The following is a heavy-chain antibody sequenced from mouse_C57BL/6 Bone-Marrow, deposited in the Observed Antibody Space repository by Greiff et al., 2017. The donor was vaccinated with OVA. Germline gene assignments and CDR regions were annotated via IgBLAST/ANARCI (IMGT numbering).Heavy chain of an antibody. CDR2: ISYDGSN. CDR3: ARGPYLDY. V-gene: IGHV3-6*01. Sequence: EVKLLESGPGLVKPSQSLSLTCSVTGYSITSGYYWNWIRQFPGNKLEWMGYISYDGSNNYNPSLKNRISITRDTSKNQFFLKLNSVTTEDTATYYCARGPYLDYWGQGTTLTVSS. J-gene: IGHJ2*01. CDR1: GYSITSGYY.